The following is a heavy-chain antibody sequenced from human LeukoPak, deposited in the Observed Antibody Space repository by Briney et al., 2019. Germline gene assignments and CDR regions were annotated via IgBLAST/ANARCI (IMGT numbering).Heavy chain of an antibody. CDR1: GGSFSGYY. Sequence: SETLSLTCAVYGGSFSGYYWSWIRQPPGKGLEWIGEINHSGSTNYNPSLKSRVTISVDTSKNQFSLKLSSVTAADTAVYYCASGAIVTTVPNYYMDVWGRGTTVTVSS. D-gene: IGHD4-11*01. J-gene: IGHJ6*03. CDR2: INHSGST. CDR3: ASGAIVTTVPNYYMDV. V-gene: IGHV4-34*01.